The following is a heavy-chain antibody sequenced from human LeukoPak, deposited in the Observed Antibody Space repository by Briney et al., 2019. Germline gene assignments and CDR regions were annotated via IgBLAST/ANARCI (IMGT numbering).Heavy chain of an antibody. Sequence: SESLSLTCTVSGGSIIGYYWTWIRQPPGKGLEWIGNIYYSGTTNYNPPLKRRITMSLDTSKNQFSLRLSSVTAADTAVYYCARLPSGNWFDPWGQGTLVTVSS. CDR1: GGSIIGYY. D-gene: IGHD6-25*01. CDR2: IYYSGTT. V-gene: IGHV4-59*01. CDR3: ARLPSGNWFDP. J-gene: IGHJ5*02.